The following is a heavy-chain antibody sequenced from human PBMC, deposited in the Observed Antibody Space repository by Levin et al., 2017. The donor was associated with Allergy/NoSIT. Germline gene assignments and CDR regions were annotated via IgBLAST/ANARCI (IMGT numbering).Heavy chain of an antibody. Sequence: SETLSLTCAVYGGSFSDSYWSWIRQPPGKGLEWIGEINHSGSTNYSPSLKSRVSISVDTSKSQLSLKLSSVTAADTAVYYCAGRGGRGRYYYYYGMDVWGQGTTVTVSS. V-gene: IGHV4-34*01. CDR3: AGRGGRGRYYYYYGMDV. D-gene: IGHD2-15*01. CDR1: GGSFSDSY. J-gene: IGHJ6*02. CDR2: INHSGST.